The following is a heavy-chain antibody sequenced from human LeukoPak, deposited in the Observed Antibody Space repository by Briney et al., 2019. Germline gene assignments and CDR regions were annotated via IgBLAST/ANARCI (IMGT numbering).Heavy chain of an antibody. D-gene: IGHD1-14*01. CDR2: ISSSGRYT. V-gene: IGHV3-11*05. CDR1: GFTFSDYY. Sequence: PGGSLRLSCAASGFTFSDYYMIWIRQAPGKGLEWISYISSSGRYTDYADSLQGRFTISRDNPSNFLYLQMNSLRAEDTAVYYCARDTGSRSLDYWGQGTLVTVSS. J-gene: IGHJ4*02. CDR3: ARDTGSRSLDY.